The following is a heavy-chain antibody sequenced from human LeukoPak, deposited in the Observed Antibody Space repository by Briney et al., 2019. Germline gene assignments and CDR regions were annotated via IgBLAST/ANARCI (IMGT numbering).Heavy chain of an antibody. J-gene: IGHJ4*02. CDR2: INPSGGST. V-gene: IGHV1-46*01. D-gene: IGHD6-19*01. Sequence: ASVKVSCKASGYTFTSYYMHWVRQAPGQGLEWMGIINPSGGSTSYAQKFQGRVTMTRDMSTSTVYMELSSLRSEDTAVYYCARDGRIAVAGDYFQYWGQGTLVTVSS. CDR3: ARDGRIAVAGDYFQY. CDR1: GYTFTSYY.